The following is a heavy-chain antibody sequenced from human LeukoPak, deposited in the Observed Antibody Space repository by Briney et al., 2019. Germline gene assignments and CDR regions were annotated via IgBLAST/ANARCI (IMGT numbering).Heavy chain of an antibody. D-gene: IGHD2-15*01. Sequence: GASVKVSCKASGYTFTSYGISWVRQAPGQGLEWVGGIIPMFATANYAQKFQGRVTITADESTTTTYMELSSLRSEDTAVYYCARAGYCSGGSCYSPPIDYYYYMDVWGKGTTVTVSS. CDR3: ARAGYCSGGSCYSPPIDYYYYMDV. J-gene: IGHJ6*03. V-gene: IGHV1-69*13. CDR1: GYTFTSYG. CDR2: IIPMFATA.